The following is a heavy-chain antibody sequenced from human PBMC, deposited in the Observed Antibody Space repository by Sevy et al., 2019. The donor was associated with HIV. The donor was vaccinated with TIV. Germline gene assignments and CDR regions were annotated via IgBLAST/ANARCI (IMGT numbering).Heavy chain of an antibody. V-gene: IGHV3-21*01. CDR3: AREAIDSTAYSLDY. J-gene: IGHJ4*02. Sequence: GGSLRLSCAASGLTFSIYNMNWVRQAPGKGLEWVSSISPTGTYTYYADSVRGRFTISRDNAENSLFLQMNSLRAEDTAVYYCAREAIDSTAYSLDYWGQGTLVTVSS. CDR1: GLTFSIYN. CDR2: ISPTGTYT. D-gene: IGHD3-22*01.